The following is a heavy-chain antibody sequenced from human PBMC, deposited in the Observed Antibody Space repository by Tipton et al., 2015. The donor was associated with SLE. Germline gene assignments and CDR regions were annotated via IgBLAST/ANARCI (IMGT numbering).Heavy chain of an antibody. CDR3: ARDHGSSGDY. J-gene: IGHJ4*02. CDR1: GGSISSYY. CDR2: IYYSGST. D-gene: IGHD1-26*01. Sequence: TLSLTCTVSGGSISSYYWSWIRQPPGKGLEWIGYIYYSGSTNYNPSLKSRVTISVDTSKNQFSLKLSSVTAADTAVYYCARDHGSSGDYWGQGTLVTVSS. V-gene: IGHV4-59*12.